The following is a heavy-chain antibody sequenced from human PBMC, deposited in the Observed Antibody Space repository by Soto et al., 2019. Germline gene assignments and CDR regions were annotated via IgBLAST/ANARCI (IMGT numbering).Heavy chain of an antibody. CDR3: AKSGYNFRKLYYFDY. CDR2: ISYDGSNK. D-gene: IGHD1-1*01. V-gene: IGHV3-30*18. J-gene: IGHJ4*02. Sequence: GGSLRLSCAASGFTFSSYGMHWVRQAPGKGLEWVAVISYDGSNKYYADSVKGRFTISRDNSKDTLYLQMNSLRAEDTAVYYCAKSGYNFRKLYYFDYWGQGTLVTVSS. CDR1: GFTFSSYG.